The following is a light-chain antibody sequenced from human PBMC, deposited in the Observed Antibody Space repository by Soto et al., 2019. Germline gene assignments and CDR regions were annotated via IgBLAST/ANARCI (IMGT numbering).Light chain of an antibody. J-gene: IGKJ1*01. Sequence: EIVLTQSPGTLSVSPGDRATLSCRASQSVSSSYLAWYQHKPGQAPRLLIYGASTRATDVPARFSGSGSGTEFTLTINSLQPDDSATYYCQQYHTYWWTFGQGTKVDIK. V-gene: IGKV3-15*01. CDR2: GAS. CDR3: QQYHTYWWT. CDR1: QSVSSSY.